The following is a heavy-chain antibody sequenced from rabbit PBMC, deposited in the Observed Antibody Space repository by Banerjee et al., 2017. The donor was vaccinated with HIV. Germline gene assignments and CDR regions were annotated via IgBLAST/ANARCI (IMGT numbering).Heavy chain of an antibody. CDR1: GFSFSNKYV. Sequence: QEQLEESGGDLVQPEGSLTITCTASGFSFSNKYVMCWVRQAPGKGLEWIGCINSSSRNVVYASWATGRFTISKTSSTTVTVQMTSLTAADTATYFCARGADNNWYIPYFKLWGPAPWSPS. J-gene: IGHJ4*01. V-gene: IGHV1S45*01. CDR2: INSSSRNV. CDR3: ARGADNNWYIPYFKL. D-gene: IGHD1-1*01.